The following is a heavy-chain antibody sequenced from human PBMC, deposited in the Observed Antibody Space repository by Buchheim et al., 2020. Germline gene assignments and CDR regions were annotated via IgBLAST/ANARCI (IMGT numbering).Heavy chain of an antibody. CDR1: GFTFSSYW. CDR2: INSDGSST. Sequence: EVQLVESGGGLVQPGGSLRLSCAASGFTFSSYWMHWVRQARGKGLVWVSRINSDGSSTSYADSVKGRFTISRDNAKNTLYLQMNSLRAEDTAVYYCARDVGPNYDFWSGYSGGWFDPWGQGTL. V-gene: IGHV3-74*01. D-gene: IGHD3-3*01. J-gene: IGHJ5*02. CDR3: ARDVGPNYDFWSGYSGGWFDP.